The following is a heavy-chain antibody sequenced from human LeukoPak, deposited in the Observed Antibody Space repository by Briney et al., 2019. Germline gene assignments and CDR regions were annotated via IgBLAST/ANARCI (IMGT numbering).Heavy chain of an antibody. CDR3: ARVVGGSYYRGSAFDI. J-gene: IGHJ3*02. V-gene: IGHV1-69*05. Sequence: GSSVKVSCKASGGTFISYAISWVRQAPGQGLEWMGGIIPIFGTANYAQKFQGRVTITTDESTSTAYMELSSLRSEDTAVYYCARVVGGSYYRGSAFDIWGQGTMVTVSS. D-gene: IGHD1-26*01. CDR1: GGTFISYA. CDR2: IIPIFGTA.